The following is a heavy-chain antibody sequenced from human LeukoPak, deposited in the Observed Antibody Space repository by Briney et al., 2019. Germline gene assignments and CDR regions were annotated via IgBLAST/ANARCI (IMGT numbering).Heavy chain of an antibody. CDR3: ARAKSFWSGYFGAFDI. V-gene: IGHV4-59*01. J-gene: IGHJ3*02. Sequence: SETLSLTCTVSGGSISSYYWSWIRQPPGKGLEWIGYIYYSGSTNYNPSLKSRVTISVDTSKNQFSLKLSSVTAADTAVYYCARAKSFWSGYFGAFDIWGQGAMVTVSS. CDR2: IYYSGST. CDR1: GGSISSYY. D-gene: IGHD3-3*01.